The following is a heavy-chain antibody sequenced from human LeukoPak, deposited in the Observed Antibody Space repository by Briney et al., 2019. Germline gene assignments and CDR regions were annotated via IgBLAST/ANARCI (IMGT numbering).Heavy chain of an antibody. CDR1: GFTFDDNA. J-gene: IGHJ4*02. CDR2: ISWNSGSI. CDR3: ATGISPYYFDY. Sequence: GGSLRLSCAASGFTFDDNAMHWVRQAPGKGLEWVSGISWNSGSIGYADSVKGRFTISRDNAKNSLYLQMNSLRAEDTAVYYCATGISPYYFDYWGQGTLVTVSS. V-gene: IGHV3-9*01.